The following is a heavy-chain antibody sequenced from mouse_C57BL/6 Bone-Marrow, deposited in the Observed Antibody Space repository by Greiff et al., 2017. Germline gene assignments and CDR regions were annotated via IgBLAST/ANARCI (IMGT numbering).Heavy chain of an antibody. CDR3: ARRDDGSSDY. D-gene: IGHD1-1*01. CDR2: INPNNGGT. CDR1: GYTYTDYN. V-gene: IGHV1-22*01. Sequence: EVHLVESGPELVKPGASVKMSCKASGYTYTDYNMHWVKQSHGKSLEWIGYINPNNGGTSYNQKFKGKATLTVNKSSSTAYMELRSLTSEDSAVYYGARRDDGSSDYWGQGTTLTVSS. J-gene: IGHJ2*01.